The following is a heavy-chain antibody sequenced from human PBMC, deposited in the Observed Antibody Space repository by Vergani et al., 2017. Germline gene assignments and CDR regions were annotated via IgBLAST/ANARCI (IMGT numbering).Heavy chain of an antibody. D-gene: IGHD3-10*01. J-gene: IGHJ6*03. CDR2: IIPIFGTA. CDR3: ARMGGYYGSGSYYNGYYYYMDV. V-gene: IGHV1-69*12. CDR1: GGTFSSYA. Sequence: QVQLVQSGAEVKKPGSSVKVSCKASGGTFSSYAISWVRQAPGQGLEWMGGIIPIFGTANYAQKFQGRVTITAEESTSTAYMELSSLRSEDTAVYYCARMGGYYGSGSYYNGYYYYMDVWGKGTTVTVSS.